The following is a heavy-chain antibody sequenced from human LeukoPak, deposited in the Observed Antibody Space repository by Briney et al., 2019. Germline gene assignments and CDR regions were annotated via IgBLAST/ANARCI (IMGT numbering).Heavy chain of an antibody. CDR1: GYTFTSYY. CDR2: INPSGGST. Sequence: ASVKVSCKASGYTFTSYYMHWVRQAAGQGLEGMGIINPSGGSTSYARKFQGRVTMTRDTYTSTVYMELSSLRSEDTAVYYCARDALYCSSTSCYFDFWGQGTLVTVSS. CDR3: ARDALYCSSTSCYFDF. V-gene: IGHV1-46*01. D-gene: IGHD2-2*01. J-gene: IGHJ4*02.